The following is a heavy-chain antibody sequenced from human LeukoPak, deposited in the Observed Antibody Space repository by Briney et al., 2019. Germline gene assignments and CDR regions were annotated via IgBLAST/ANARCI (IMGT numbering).Heavy chain of an antibody. V-gene: IGHV4-4*07. CDR3: ARGRTGSYFAADY. D-gene: IGHD1-26*01. CDR2: FYISGST. CDR1: GGSISSYY. J-gene: IGHJ4*02. Sequence: MASETLSLTCTVSGGSISSYYWSWIRQPAGKGLEWIGRFYISGSTKYNPSLKSRVTISVDTSKNQFSLKLSSVTAADTAVYYCARGRTGSYFAADYWGQGTLVTVSS.